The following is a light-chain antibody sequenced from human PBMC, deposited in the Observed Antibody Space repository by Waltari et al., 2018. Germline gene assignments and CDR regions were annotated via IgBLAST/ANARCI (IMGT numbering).Light chain of an antibody. CDR1: QGISSY. Sequence: IQLTQSPSSLSASVGDRVTITCRASQGISSYLAWYQQKPVKAPKLLIYGASTLQSGVPSSFSGSGSWTDFTLTISSLQPEDFATYYCQQLNSYPLTFGQGTKLEIK. J-gene: IGKJ2*01. CDR3: QQLNSYPLT. CDR2: GAS. V-gene: IGKV1-9*01.